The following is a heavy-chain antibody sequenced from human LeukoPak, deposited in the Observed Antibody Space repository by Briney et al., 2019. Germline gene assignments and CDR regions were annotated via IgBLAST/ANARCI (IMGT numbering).Heavy chain of an antibody. CDR1: GGSISSYY. J-gene: IGHJ5*02. V-gene: IGHV4-59*08. Sequence: SETLSLTCTVSGGSISSYYWSWIRQPPGKGLEWIGYISYSGSTNYNPSLKSRVAISVDTSKNQFSLKLTSVTAADTAVYYCARHSICFDPWGQGTLVTVSS. CDR3: ARHSICFDP. CDR2: ISYSGST.